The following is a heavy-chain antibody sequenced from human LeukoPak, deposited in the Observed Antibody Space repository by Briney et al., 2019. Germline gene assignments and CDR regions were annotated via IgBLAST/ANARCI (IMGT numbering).Heavy chain of an antibody. V-gene: IGHV4-34*01. CDR2: INHSGST. D-gene: IGHD5-18*01. CDR3: ARGSAYSYGYGY. CDR1: GGSFSGYY. Sequence: SETLSLTCAVYGGSFSGYYWSWIRQPPGKGLEWIGEINHSGSTNYNPSLKSRVTISVDTSKNQFSLKLGSVTAADTAVYYCARGSAYSYGYGYWGQGTLVTVSS. J-gene: IGHJ4*02.